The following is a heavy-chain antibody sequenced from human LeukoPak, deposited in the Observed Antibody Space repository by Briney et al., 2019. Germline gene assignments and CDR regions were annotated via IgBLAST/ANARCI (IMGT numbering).Heavy chain of an antibody. V-gene: IGHV4-31*03. CDR1: GGSISSGGYY. D-gene: IGHD3-10*01. Sequence: SETLSFTCTVSGGSISSGGYYWSWIRQHPGKGLEWIGYIYYSGSTYYNPSLKSRVTISVDTSKNQFSLKLSSVTAADTAVYYCARSRVGYYGSGSYVNFDYWGQGTLVTVSS. CDR3: ARSRVGYYGSGSYVNFDY. J-gene: IGHJ4*02. CDR2: IYYSGST.